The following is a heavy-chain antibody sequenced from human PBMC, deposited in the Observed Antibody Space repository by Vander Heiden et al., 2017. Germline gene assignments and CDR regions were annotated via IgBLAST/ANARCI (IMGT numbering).Heavy chain of an antibody. Sequence: RLSCAASGFTFSTYSINWVRQAPGKGLEWVSHMSSSGSITYYADSVKGRFTISRDNAKTSLYLQMNSLRDEDTAVYYCARKRGSDLWSGYLDYWGQEILVTVSS. V-gene: IGHV3-48*02. CDR2: MSSSGSIT. J-gene: IGHJ4*02. CDR1: GFTFSTYS. D-gene: IGHD3-3*01. CDR3: ARKRGSDLWSGYLDY.